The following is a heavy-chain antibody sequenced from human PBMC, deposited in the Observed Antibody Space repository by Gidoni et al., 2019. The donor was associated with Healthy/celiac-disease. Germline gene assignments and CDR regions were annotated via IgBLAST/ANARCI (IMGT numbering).Heavy chain of an antibody. CDR3: ASSPYDILTGWTEYYFDY. CDR1: GGSISSSY. V-gene: IGHV4-59*01. CDR2: IYYSVST. D-gene: IGHD3-9*01. Sequence: QVQLQESGPGLVKPSETLSLTCTVSGGSISSSYWSWIRQPPGKGLEWIGYIYYSVSTNYNPSLKSRVTISVDTSKNQFSLKLSSVTAADTAVYYCASSPYDILTGWTEYYFDYWGQGTLVTVSS. J-gene: IGHJ4*02.